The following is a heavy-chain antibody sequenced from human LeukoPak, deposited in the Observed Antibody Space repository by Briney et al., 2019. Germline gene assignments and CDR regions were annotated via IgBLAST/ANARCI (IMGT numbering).Heavy chain of an antibody. CDR2: IYYSGST. CDR3: ARVQYSSGWGYYGTDV. Sequence: KPSETLSLTCTVSGCSVSSGSYYWSWIRQPPGKGLEWIGYIYYSGSTNYNPSLKSRVTISVDTSKNQFSLKLSSVTAADTAVYYCARVQYSSGWGYYGTDVWGKGTTVTVSS. J-gene: IGHJ6*04. D-gene: IGHD6-19*01. CDR1: GCSVSSGSYY. V-gene: IGHV4-61*01.